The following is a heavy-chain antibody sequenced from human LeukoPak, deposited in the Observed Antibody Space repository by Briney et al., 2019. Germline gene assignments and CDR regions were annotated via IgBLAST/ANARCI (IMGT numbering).Heavy chain of an antibody. CDR3: ARDRMAAADWD. CDR1: GFTFSSYE. D-gene: IGHD6-13*01. V-gene: IGHV3-48*03. J-gene: IGHJ4*02. Sequence: GGSLRLSCAASGFTFSSYEMNWVRQAQGKGLEWVSYISSSGSTIYYADSVKGRFTISRDNAKNSLYLQMNSLRAEDTAVYYCARDRMAAADWDWGQGTLVTVSS. CDR2: ISSSGSTI.